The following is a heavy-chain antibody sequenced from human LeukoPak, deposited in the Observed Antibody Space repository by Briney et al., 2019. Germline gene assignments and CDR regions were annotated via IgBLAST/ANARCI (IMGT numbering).Heavy chain of an antibody. D-gene: IGHD2-15*01. Sequence: GGSLRLSCAASGFTFSTYAMSWVRQAPGKGLEWVSGISGSGDNTNYADSVKGRFTISRDNSKNTLSLQMSSLRVEDTAVYYCARDRSCTGGSCYMDAWGRGTTVTVSS. CDR1: GFTFSTYA. V-gene: IGHV3-23*01. J-gene: IGHJ6*03. CDR2: ISGSGDNT. CDR3: ARDRSCTGGSCYMDA.